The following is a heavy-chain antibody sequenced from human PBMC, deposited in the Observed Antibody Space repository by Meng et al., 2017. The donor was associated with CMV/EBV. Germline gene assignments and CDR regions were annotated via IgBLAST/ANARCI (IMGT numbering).Heavy chain of an antibody. CDR1: GFSLRSSGVG. Sequence: LKWFVPTLVKPPQTLTLTCTFSGFSLRSSGVGVGWSRQPPGKALEWLALIYWDDDKRYSPSLKSRLTITKDTSKNQVVLTMTNMDPVDTATYYCAHKGRRMAAAGINWFDPWGQGTLVTVSS. J-gene: IGHJ5*02. V-gene: IGHV2-5*02. CDR3: AHKGRRMAAAGINWFDP. D-gene: IGHD6-13*01. CDR2: IYWDDDK.